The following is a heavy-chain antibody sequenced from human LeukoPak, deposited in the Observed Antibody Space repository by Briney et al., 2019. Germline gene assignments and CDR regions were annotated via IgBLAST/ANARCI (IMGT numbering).Heavy chain of an antibody. CDR3: ARESEVNNWFDP. CDR2: IYYSGST. V-gene: IGHV4-39*02. CDR1: GGSISSSSYY. D-gene: IGHD2-21*01. Sequence: SETLSLTCTVSGGSISSSSYYWGWIRQPPGKGLEWIGSIYYSGSTYYNPSLKSRVTISVDTSKNQFSLKLSSVTAADTAVYYCARESEVNNWFDPWDQGTLVTVSS. J-gene: IGHJ5*02.